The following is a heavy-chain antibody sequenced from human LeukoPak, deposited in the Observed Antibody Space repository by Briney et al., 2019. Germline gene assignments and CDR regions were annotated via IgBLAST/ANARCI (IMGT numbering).Heavy chain of an antibody. CDR1: GFTFSSYA. Sequence: GGPLRLSCAASGFTFSSYAMSWVRQAPGKGLEWVSAISGSGGSTYYADSVKGRFTISRDNSKNTLYLQMNSLRAEDTAVYYCAKDPSSILVVPAATDYWGEGTLVTVSS. CDR3: AKDPSSILVVPAATDY. D-gene: IGHD2-2*01. V-gene: IGHV3-23*01. CDR2: ISGSGGST. J-gene: IGHJ4*02.